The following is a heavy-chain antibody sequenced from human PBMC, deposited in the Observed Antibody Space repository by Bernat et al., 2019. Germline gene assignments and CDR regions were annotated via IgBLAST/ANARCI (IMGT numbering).Heavy chain of an antibody. CDR1: GFTFSTNG. CDR2: MRYVGSNK. CDR3: ANGRGSGSYFDY. V-gene: IGHV3-30*02. J-gene: IGHJ4*02. Sequence: QVQLVESGGGVVQPGGSLRLSCAASGFTFSTNGLHWVRQAPGEGLEWVAFMRYVGSNKYYADSVKGRFTISRDNSKNTLYLLINSLRAEDTAVYYCANGRGSGSYFDYWGQGTLVTVSS. D-gene: IGHD1-26*01.